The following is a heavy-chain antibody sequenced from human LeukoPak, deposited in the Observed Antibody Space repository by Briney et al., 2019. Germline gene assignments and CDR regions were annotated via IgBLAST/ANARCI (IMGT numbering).Heavy chain of an antibody. V-gene: IGHV3-21*01. CDR3: AREDCSSTSCQADAFDI. Sequence: GGSLRLSCAASGFTFSTYSMNWVRQAPGKGLEWVSSISSSSSSSYIYYADSVKGRFTISRDNAKNSLYLQMNSLRAEDTAVYYCAREDCSSTSCQADAFDIWGQGTMVTVSS. D-gene: IGHD2-2*01. CDR2: ISSSSSSSYI. J-gene: IGHJ3*02. CDR1: GFTFSTYS.